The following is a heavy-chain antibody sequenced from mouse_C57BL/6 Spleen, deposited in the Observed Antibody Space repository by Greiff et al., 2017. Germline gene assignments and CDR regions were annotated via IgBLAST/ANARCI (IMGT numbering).Heavy chain of an antibody. J-gene: IGHJ3*01. V-gene: IGHV1-26*01. CDR3: GRVYSSYVFAC. CDR2: INPNNGGT. Sequence: EVQLQQSGPELVKPGASVKISCKASGYTFTDYYMNWVKQSHGKSLEWIGDINPNNGGTSYKQKFKGKATLTVDKSSSTAYIELRSLTSEDSAVYYWGRVYSSYVFACWGQGTLVTVSA. CDR1: GYTFTDYY. D-gene: IGHD2-5*01.